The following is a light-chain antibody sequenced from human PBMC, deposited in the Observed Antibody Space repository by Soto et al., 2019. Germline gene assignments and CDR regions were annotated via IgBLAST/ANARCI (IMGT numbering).Light chain of an antibody. CDR2: GAS. V-gene: IGKV1-12*01. CDR3: QQANSSPIT. CDR1: QDVGKW. Sequence: DIQMTQSAPSVSASVGDRVTITCRASQDVGKWLAWYQQKPGKAPTLLIHGASSLQSRVPPRYSGSGYGTDFTLTISSLQPEDFATYYCQQANSSPITCGQGKRREIK. J-gene: IGKJ5*01.